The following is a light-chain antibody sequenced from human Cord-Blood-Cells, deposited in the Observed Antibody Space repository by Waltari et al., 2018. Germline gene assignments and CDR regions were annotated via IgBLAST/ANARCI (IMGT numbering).Light chain of an antibody. Sequence: SYELPQPPSVSVSPGQTARTTCPGDALPKPNAYWYKQKPGQAPVLVIYKDSERPSGIPERFSGSSSGTTVTLTISGVQAEDEADYYCQSADSSGTYPYVVFGGGTKLTVL. CDR2: KDS. V-gene: IGLV3-25*02. CDR1: ALPKPN. CDR3: QSADSSGTYPYVV. J-gene: IGLJ2*01.